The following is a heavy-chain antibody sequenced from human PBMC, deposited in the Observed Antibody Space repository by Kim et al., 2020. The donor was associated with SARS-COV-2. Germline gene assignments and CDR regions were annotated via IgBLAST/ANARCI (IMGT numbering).Heavy chain of an antibody. J-gene: IGHJ5*02. CDR3: ATSPGVWSGYSANWFDP. CDR2: FDPEDGET. Sequence: ASVKVSCKVSGYTLTELSMHWVRQAPGKGLEWMGGFDPEDGETIYAQKFQGRVTMTEDTSTDTAYMELSSLRSEDTAVYYCATSPGVWSGYSANWFDPWGQGXLVTVSS. V-gene: IGHV1-24*01. CDR1: GYTLTELS. D-gene: IGHD3-3*01.